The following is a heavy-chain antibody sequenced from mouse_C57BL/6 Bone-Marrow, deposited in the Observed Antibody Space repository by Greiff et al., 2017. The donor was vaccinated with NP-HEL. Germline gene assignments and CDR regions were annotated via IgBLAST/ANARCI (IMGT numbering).Heavy chain of an antibody. CDR1: GFNIKDDY. CDR3: TTLYDGYYLYYFDY. J-gene: IGHJ2*01. Sequence: EVQLQQSGAELVRPGASVKLSCTASGFNIKDDYMHWVKQRPEQGLEWIGWIDPENGDTEYASKFQGKATITADTSSNTAYLQLSSLTSEDTAVYYCTTLYDGYYLYYFDYWGQGTTLTVSS. CDR2: IDPENGDT. D-gene: IGHD2-3*01. V-gene: IGHV14-4*01.